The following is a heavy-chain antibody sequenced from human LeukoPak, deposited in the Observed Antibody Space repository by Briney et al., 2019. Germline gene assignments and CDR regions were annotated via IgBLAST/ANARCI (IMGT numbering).Heavy chain of an antibody. D-gene: IGHD3-22*01. Sequence: SETLSLTCTVSGDSISSSNWFWGWIRQPPGKGLEWIGYIYYSGSTNYNPSLKSRVTISVDTSKNQFSLKLSSVTAADTAVYYCAIHPIYYDSSGYYTDYWGQGTLVTVSS. CDR1: GDSISSSNWF. CDR3: AIHPIYYDSSGYYTDY. J-gene: IGHJ4*02. CDR2: IYYSGST. V-gene: IGHV4-61*05.